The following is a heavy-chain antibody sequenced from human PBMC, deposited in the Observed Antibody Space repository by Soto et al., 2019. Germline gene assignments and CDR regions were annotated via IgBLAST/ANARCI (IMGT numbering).Heavy chain of an antibody. D-gene: IGHD3-16*02. CDR1: GYTFTSYY. CDR2: INPSGGST. J-gene: IGHJ6*02. V-gene: IGHV1-46*01. CDR3: ARGGHYDYVWGSYRHLYYYYGMDV. Sequence: GASVKVSCKASGYTFTSYYMHWVRQAPGQGLEWMGIINPSGGSTSYAQKFQGRVTMTRDTSTSTVYMELSSLRSEDTAVYYCARGGHYDYVWGSYRHLYYYYGMDVWGQGTTVTVSS.